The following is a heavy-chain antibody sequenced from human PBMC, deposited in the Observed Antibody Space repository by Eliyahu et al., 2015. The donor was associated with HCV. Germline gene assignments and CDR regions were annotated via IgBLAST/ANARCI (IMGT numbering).Heavy chain of an antibody. D-gene: IGHD6-19*01. CDR2: TYYSGST. V-gene: IGHV4-59*01. CDR3: ASGGGGIAVSGTGGWFDP. Sequence: QVQLQESGPGLVKPSETLSXTCTVSGGSXSTYYWSWIRQPPGKGLEWIAYTYYSGSTNYNPSLKSRVTISLDTSKNQFSLKLSSVTAADTAMYYCASGGGGIAVSGTGGWFDPWGQGTLVTVSS. J-gene: IGHJ5*02. CDR1: GGSXSTYY.